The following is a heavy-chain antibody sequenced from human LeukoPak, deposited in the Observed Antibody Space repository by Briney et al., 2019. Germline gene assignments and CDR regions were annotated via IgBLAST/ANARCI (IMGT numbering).Heavy chain of an antibody. CDR1: GFTFSSCE. J-gene: IGHJ4*02. D-gene: IGHD5-24*01. V-gene: IGHV3-48*03. Sequence: GGSLTHSCAASGFTFSSCEMNWVRQAPGKGLEWVSYISSSGSTLYYADSVKGRFTISRDNAKNSLYLQMDSLRAEDTAVYYCVGDGYIQDPDYWGQGTLVTVSS. CDR3: VGDGYIQDPDY. CDR2: ISSSGSTL.